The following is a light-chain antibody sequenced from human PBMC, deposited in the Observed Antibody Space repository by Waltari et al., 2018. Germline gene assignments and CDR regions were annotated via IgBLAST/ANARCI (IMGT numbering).Light chain of an antibody. CDR1: QSLGRNF. V-gene: IGKV3-20*01. CDR3: HQYDDSPFT. Sequence: EIVLTQSPGTLSLSPGERATLSCRASQSLGRNFLAWFQQKPGQAPRLLLFGASNRAPAIPDRFSGGGSGTDFTLTINRLDPEDFAVYYCHQYDDSPFTFGQGTKL. CDR2: GAS. J-gene: IGKJ2*01.